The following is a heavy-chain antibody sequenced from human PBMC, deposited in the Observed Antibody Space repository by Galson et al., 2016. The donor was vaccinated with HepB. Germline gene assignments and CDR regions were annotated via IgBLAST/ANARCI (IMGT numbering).Heavy chain of an antibody. CDR2: ISGSGGSP. J-gene: IGHJ5*02. V-gene: IGHV3-23*01. D-gene: IGHD3-3*01. Sequence: SLRLSCAASGFTFSNYAMRWVRQAPGQGLEWVSAISGSGGSPYYADSVKGRFTISRDNSKNTLYLQMNSLRVEDTALYYCAKDTRSGFYGRWFDPWGQGTLVTVSS. CDR3: AKDTRSGFYGRWFDP. CDR1: GFTFSNYA.